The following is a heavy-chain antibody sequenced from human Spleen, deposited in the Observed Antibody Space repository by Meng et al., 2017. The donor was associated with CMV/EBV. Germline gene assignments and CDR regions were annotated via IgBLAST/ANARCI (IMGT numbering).Heavy chain of an antibody. CDR1: GFTFSSYA. CDR2: IRYDGSNK. V-gene: IGHV3-30*02. J-gene: IGHJ4*02. CDR3: AKDSVGDFWSGYSTYFDY. D-gene: IGHD3-3*01. Sequence: GESLKISCAASGFTFSSYAMSWVRQAPGKGLEWVAFIRYDGSNKYYADSVKGRFTISRDNSKNTLYLQMNSLRAEDTAVYYCAKDSVGDFWSGYSTYFDYWGQGTLVTVSS.